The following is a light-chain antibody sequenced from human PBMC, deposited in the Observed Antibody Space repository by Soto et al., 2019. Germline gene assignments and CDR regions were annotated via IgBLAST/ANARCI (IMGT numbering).Light chain of an antibody. Sequence: EIAMTQSPAILSASPGERATLSCGASQSVSSNLAWYQQKPGQAPSLLIYGASTRATGTPARFSGSGSGTEFTLTISSLQSEDFAVYYCQQYNNWSRTFGQGTKVEIK. CDR2: GAS. V-gene: IGKV3-15*01. J-gene: IGKJ1*01. CDR1: QSVSSN. CDR3: QQYNNWSRT.